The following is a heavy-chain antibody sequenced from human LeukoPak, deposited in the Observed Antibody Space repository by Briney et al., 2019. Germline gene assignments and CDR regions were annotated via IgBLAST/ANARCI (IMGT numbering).Heavy chain of an antibody. V-gene: IGHV3-23*01. Sequence: GGSLRLSCAASGFTFSSYAMSWVRQAPGKGLEWVSAISGSGGSTYYADSVKGRFTISRDNSKNTLYLQMNSLRAEDTAVYYCAKGATLSRTGTTAYFDYWGQGTLVTVSS. CDR1: GFTFSSYA. D-gene: IGHD1/OR15-1a*01. CDR2: ISGSGGST. J-gene: IGHJ4*02. CDR3: AKGATLSRTGTTAYFDY.